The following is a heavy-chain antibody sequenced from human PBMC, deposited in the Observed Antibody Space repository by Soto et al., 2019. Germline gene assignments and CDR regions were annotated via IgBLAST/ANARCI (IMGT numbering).Heavy chain of an antibody. V-gene: IGHV3-23*01. J-gene: IGHJ6*02. Sequence: EVQLLGSGGGLVQPGGSLRLSCAASGFTFSSYAMSWVRQAPGKGLEWVSAISGSGGSTYYADSVKGRFTISRDNSKNTLYLQMNSLRAEDTAVYYCAKYSSSSPARDWGGMDVWGQGTTVTVSS. CDR1: GFTFSSYA. D-gene: IGHD6-6*01. CDR3: AKYSSSSPARDWGGMDV. CDR2: ISGSGGST.